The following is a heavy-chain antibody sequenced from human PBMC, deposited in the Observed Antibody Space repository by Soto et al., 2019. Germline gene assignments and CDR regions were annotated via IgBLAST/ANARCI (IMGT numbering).Heavy chain of an antibody. CDR3: ATAATVATFWGDRGFAY. Sequence: EVQLLESGGDLVQPGGSLRLSCAASGFTFSNYAMSWVRQAPGKGLEWVSAITGSSRNTYYADSVKGRFTISRDNSKNPLYRQINSLRAEDTAVYYCATAATVATFWGDRGFAYSGHAALVTVSS. CDR2: ITGSSRNT. CDR1: GFTFSNYA. D-gene: IGHD5-12*01. J-gene: IGHJ4*01. V-gene: IGHV3-23*01.